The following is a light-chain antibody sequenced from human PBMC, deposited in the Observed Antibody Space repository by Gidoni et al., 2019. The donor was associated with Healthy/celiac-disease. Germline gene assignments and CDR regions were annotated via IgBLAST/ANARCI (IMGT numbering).Light chain of an antibody. CDR2: DAS. CDR3: QQRSNWPPWT. V-gene: IGKV3-11*01. CDR1: QSVSSY. J-gene: IGKJ1*01. Sequence: IVFTQSPATLSLSPGERATLSCRASQSVSSYLAWYQQKPGQAPRLLIYDASNRATGIPARFSGSGSGTDFTLTISSIEPEDFAVYYCQQRSNWPPWTFGQGTKVEIK.